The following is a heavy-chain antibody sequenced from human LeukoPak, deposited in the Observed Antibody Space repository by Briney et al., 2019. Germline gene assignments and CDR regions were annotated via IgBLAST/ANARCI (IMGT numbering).Heavy chain of an antibody. CDR3: ARQGAAGKYYYYYMDV. Sequence: GESLKISCKGSGYRFSSYWIGWVRQMPGKGLEWMGIIFPADSDTKYSPSFQGQVAISADKSISTAYLQWSSLKASDTAIYYCARQGAAGKYYYYYMDVWGKGTTVTVSS. V-gene: IGHV5-51*01. D-gene: IGHD6-13*01. CDR1: GYRFSSYW. CDR2: IFPADSDT. J-gene: IGHJ6*03.